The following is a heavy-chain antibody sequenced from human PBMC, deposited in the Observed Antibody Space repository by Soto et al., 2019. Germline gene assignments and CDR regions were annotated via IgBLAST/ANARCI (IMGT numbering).Heavy chain of an antibody. J-gene: IGHJ4*02. V-gene: IGHV3-7*01. CDR1: GFTFSNYW. CDR3: GRGGRPDY. Sequence: GSLRLSCAASGFTFSNYWMSWVRQAPGKGLEWVANVKKDGSEEYYVDSVKGRFTISRDNARNSLYLQMNSLRAEDTAVYYCGRGGRPDYWGQGTLVTVSS. CDR2: VKKDGSEE.